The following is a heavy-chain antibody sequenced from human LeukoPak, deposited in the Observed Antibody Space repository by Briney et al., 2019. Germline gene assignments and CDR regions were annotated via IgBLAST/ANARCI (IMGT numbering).Heavy chain of an antibody. CDR3: ARDIVVVTAFL. CDR1: GGSISSSSYY. V-gene: IGHV4-39*07. J-gene: IGHJ4*02. D-gene: IGHD2-21*02. CDR2: IYYSGST. Sequence: SETLSLTCTVSGGSISSSSYYWGWIRQPPGKGLEWIGSIYYSGSTYYNPSLKSRVTISVDTSKNQFSLKLSSVTAADTAVYYCARDIVVVTAFLWGQGTLVTVSS.